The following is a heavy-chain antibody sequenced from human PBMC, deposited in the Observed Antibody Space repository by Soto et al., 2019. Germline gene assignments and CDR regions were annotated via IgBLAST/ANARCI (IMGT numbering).Heavy chain of an antibody. CDR3: AREDYYDSSGYYSEGRWFDP. J-gene: IGHJ5*02. Sequence: GASVKVSCKASGYTFTGYYMHWVRQAPGQGLEWMGWINPNSGGTNYAQKFQGRVTMTRDTSISTAYMELSRLRSDDTAVYYCAREDYYDSSGYYSEGRWFDPWGQGTMVTVYS. CDR1: GYTFTGYY. CDR2: INPNSGGT. D-gene: IGHD3-22*01. V-gene: IGHV1-2*02.